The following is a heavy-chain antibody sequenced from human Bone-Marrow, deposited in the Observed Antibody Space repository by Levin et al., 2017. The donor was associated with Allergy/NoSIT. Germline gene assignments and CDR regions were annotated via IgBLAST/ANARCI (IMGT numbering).Heavy chain of an antibody. D-gene: IGHD3/OR15-3a*01. CDR2: ISYSGDVT. J-gene: IGHJ4*02. CDR3: ARDKDDFFDH. CDR1: GYSLNDYA. V-gene: IGHV3-23*01. Sequence: SCAVSGYSLNDYAIHWVRQAPGKGLDWVSGISYSGDVTYFADSVKGRFTFSRDTSQNTLYMQMNSLRAEDTAVYYCARDKDDFFDHWGQGTLVTVSS.